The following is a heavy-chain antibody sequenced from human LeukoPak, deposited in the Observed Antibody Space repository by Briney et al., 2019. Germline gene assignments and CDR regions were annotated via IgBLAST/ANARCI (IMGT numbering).Heavy chain of an antibody. J-gene: IGHJ4*02. V-gene: IGHV3-48*03. CDR1: GFTFSSYE. CDR2: ISSSGSTI. D-gene: IGHD1-26*01. CDR3: ARVSGSYGRYYFDY. Sequence: GGSLRLSCAASGFTFSSYEMNWVRQAPGKGLEWVSYISSSGSTIYYADSVKGRFTTSRDNAKNSLYLQMNSLRAEDTAVYYCARVSGSYGRYYFDYWGQGTLVTVSS.